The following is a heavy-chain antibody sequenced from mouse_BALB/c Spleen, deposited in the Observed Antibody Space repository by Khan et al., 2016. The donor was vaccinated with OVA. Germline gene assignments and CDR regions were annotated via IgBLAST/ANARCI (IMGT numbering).Heavy chain of an antibody. CDR1: GFSLSNYG. V-gene: IGHV2-9*02. D-gene: IGHD2-4*01. CDR2: IWTGGIT. Sequence: QVQLKESGPGLVAPSQSLSITCTVSGFSLSNYGVHWVRQPPGKGLEWLGVIWTGGITNYTSALMSRLSISKDNSKSQVFLKMNRLQTDHTAIFYCARTYDYDVGGFAYWGQGTLVTVSA. CDR3: ARTYDYDVGGFAY. J-gene: IGHJ3*01.